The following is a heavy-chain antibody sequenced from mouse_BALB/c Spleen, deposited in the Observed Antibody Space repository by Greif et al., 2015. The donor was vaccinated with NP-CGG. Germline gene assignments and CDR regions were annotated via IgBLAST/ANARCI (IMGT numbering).Heavy chain of an antibody. CDR1: GFAFSSYD. J-gene: IGHJ4*01. CDR2: ISSGGSYT. CDR3: ARLDGYYVGYAMDF. D-gene: IGHD2-3*01. V-gene: IGHV5-9*02. Sequence: EVMLVESGGGLVKPGGSLKLSCAASGFAFSSYDMSWVRQTPEKRLEWVATISSGGSYTYYPDSVKGRFTLSRDNARNTLYLQMSSLRSQDTAMYYCARLDGYYVGYAMDFWVKEPQSPSPQ.